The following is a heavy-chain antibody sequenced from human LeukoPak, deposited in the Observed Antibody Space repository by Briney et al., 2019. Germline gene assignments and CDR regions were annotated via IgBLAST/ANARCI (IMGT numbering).Heavy chain of an antibody. CDR2: ISGSGGST. CDR1: GFTFSSYA. Sequence: GGSLRLSCAASGFTFSSYAMSWVRQAPGKGLGWVSAISGSGGSTYYADSVKGRFTISRDNSKNTLYLQMNSLRAEDTAVYYCAKPMIVLLDAFDIWGQGTMVTVSS. CDR3: AKPMIVLLDAFDI. J-gene: IGHJ3*02. D-gene: IGHD3-22*01. V-gene: IGHV3-23*01.